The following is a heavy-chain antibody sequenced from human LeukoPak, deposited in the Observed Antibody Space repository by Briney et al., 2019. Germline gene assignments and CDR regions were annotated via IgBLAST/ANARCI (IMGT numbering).Heavy chain of an antibody. CDR2: IITIFGTA. CDR3: ATTYYYDRWGRAFDI. Sequence: ASVKVSCKASGGTFSSYAISWVRQAPGQGLEWMGGIITIFGTAKYAQKFQGRVMITADESTSTAYMELSSLRSEDTAVYYCATTYYYDRWGRAFDIWGQGTMVTVSS. CDR1: GGTFSSYA. V-gene: IGHV1-69*13. J-gene: IGHJ3*02. D-gene: IGHD3-22*01.